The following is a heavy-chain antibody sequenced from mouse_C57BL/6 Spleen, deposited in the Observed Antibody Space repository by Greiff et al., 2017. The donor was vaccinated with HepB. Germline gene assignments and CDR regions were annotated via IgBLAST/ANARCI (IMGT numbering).Heavy chain of an antibody. CDR1: GYTFTSYW. Sequence: QVQLQQPGAELVMPGASVKLSCKASGYTFTSYWMHWVKQRPGQGLEWIGEIDPSDSYTNYNQKFKGKSTLTVDKSSSTAYMQLSSLTSEDSAVYYCAKTGDYSSPWFAYWGQGTLVTVSA. CDR3: AKTGDYSSPWFAY. D-gene: IGHD2-5*01. V-gene: IGHV1-69*01. J-gene: IGHJ3*01. CDR2: IDPSDSYT.